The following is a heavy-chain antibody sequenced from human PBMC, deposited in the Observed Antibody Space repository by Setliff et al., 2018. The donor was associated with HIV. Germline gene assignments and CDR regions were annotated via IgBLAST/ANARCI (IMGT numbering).Heavy chain of an antibody. CDR2: INGNSGGT. Sequence: ASVKVSCKASGYNFNAYYVHWVRQAPGQGLEWRGWINGNSGGTNYAQKFQGRVTMTRDTSTKTAYMELTRLRSDDTAVYSCARGGDDYGPGTWTFDSWGQGTLVTVSS. CDR3: ARGGDDYGPGTWTFDS. D-gene: IGHD3-10*01. CDR1: GYNFNAYY. V-gene: IGHV1-2*02. J-gene: IGHJ4*02.